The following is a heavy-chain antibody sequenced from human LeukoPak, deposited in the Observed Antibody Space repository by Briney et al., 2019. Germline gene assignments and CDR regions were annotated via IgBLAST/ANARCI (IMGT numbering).Heavy chain of an antibody. CDR2: TYYRSKWYN. V-gene: IGHV6-1*01. CDR1: GDSVSSNSAA. CDR3: GRAAYSSSWYYNY. Sequence: SQTLSLTCAISGDSVSSNSAAWNWIRQSPSRGLEWLGRTYYRSKWYNDDAVSVKSRITIKPDTSKNQFSLQLNSVTPEDTAVYYCGRAAYSSSWYYNYWGQGTLVTVSS. D-gene: IGHD6-13*01. J-gene: IGHJ4*02.